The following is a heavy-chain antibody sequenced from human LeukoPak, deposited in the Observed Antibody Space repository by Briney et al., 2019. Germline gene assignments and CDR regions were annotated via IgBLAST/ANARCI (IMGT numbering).Heavy chain of an antibody. CDR2: ISSRGNYI. J-gene: IGHJ3*02. V-gene: IGHV3-21*01. Sequence: GGSLRLSCAASGFTFTTNAMSWVRQAPGKGLEWVSAISSRGNYIYYTGSLKGRFTISRDNAKNSVYLQMSGLKAEDTAVYYCAREGEWRGFDIWGQGTMVTVSS. CDR3: AREGEWRGFDI. CDR1: GFTFTTNA. D-gene: IGHD2-8*01.